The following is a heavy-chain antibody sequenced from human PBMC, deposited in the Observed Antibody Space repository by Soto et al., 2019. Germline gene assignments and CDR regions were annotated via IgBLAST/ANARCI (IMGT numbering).Heavy chain of an antibody. V-gene: IGHV1-18*01. Sequence: QAQLVQSGAEVKKPGASVKVSCKASGYTFTSYSITWVRQAPGQGLEWMGWISVYNGNTKYAQQFQGRVNVTTDTSTSIAYMELRSLRSDDTAVYYCARDGVAVTTGISGYWGQGTLVTVSS. D-gene: IGHD4-4*01. CDR2: ISVYNGNT. CDR1: GYTFTSYS. J-gene: IGHJ4*02. CDR3: ARDGVAVTTGISGY.